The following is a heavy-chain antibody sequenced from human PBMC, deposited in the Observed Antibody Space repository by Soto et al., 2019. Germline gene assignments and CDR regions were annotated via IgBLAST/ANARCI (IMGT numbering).Heavy chain of an antibody. J-gene: IGHJ6*02. CDR3: ARPGYSSLSYGMDI. CDR1: GFTFSSYS. CDR2: ISSSSSSI. Sequence: GGSLRLSCAASGFTFSSYSMYWVRQAQGKGLEWVSYISSSSSSIYYADSVKGRFTITRDNAKNSLYLQMNSLRAEAAAVSYYARPGYSSLSYGMDIWGQGTPVTVSS. V-gene: IGHV3-48*04. D-gene: IGHD6-6*01.